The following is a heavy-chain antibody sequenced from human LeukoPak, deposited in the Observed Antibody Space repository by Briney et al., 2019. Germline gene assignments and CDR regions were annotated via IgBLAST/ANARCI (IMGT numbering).Heavy chain of an antibody. J-gene: IGHJ4*02. D-gene: IGHD3-22*01. CDR1: GFTFSGYA. V-gene: IGHV3-23*01. Sequence: GGSLRLSCAASGFTFSGYAMSWIRQAPGKGLEWVSFISPSGDRTSNADSVEGRFTISRDNTRNTLHLQMNSLRDEDTGVYYCAIMHGYYDGSGFWVQWGQGTLVTVSS. CDR3: AIMHGYYDGSGFWVQ. CDR2: ISPSGDRT.